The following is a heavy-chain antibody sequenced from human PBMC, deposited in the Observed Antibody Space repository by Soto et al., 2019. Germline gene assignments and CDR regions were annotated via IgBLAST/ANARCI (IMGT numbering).Heavy chain of an antibody. Sequence: QVQLVESGGGVVQPGRSLRLSCAASGFTFSSYAMHWVRQAPGKGLEWVAVISYDGSNKYYADSVKGRFTISRDNSKNTLYLQMNSLRAEDTAVYYCARDLLEYYDSSGYPLDLDYWGKGTLVTVSS. V-gene: IGHV3-30-3*01. CDR2: ISYDGSNK. D-gene: IGHD3-22*01. CDR3: ARDLLEYYDSSGYPLDLDY. J-gene: IGHJ4*02. CDR1: GFTFSSYA.